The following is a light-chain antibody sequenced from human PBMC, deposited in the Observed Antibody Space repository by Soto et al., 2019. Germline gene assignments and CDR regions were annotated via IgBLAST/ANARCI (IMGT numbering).Light chain of an antibody. CDR3: QQLSYYPLS. V-gene: IGKV1-9*01. CDR2: AAS. CDR1: QDVSSY. J-gene: IGKJ2*01. Sequence: IQMTQSPSSLSATVGDRVTITCRASQDVSSYLVWYQQKPGKAPELLIYAASTLQSGVPLRFSGSGSGTEFTLTIISLQPEDFATYYCQQLSYYPLSFRQGTKLEIK.